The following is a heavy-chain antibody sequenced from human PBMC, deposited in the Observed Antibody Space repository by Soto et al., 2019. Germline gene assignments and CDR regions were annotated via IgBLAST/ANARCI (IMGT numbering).Heavy chain of an antibody. J-gene: IGHJ4*02. V-gene: IGHV1-18*01. CDR3: ARSAYYYDSSGSLLY. D-gene: IGHD3-22*01. Sequence: ASVKVSCKASGYTFTSYGISWVRQAPGQGLEWMGWINPYNGNTNYAQKLQGRVTMTTDTSTSTAYMELRSLRSDDTAVYYCARSAYYYDSSGSLLYWGQGTLVTVSS. CDR1: GYTFTSYG. CDR2: INPYNGNT.